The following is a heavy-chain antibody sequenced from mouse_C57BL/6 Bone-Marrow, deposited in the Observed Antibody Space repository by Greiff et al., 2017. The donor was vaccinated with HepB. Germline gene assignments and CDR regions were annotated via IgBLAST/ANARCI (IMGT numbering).Heavy chain of an antibody. CDR1: GFTFSSYA. CDR3: TREEGREYYYAMDY. V-gene: IGHV5-9-1*02. Sequence: EVQRVESGEGLVKPGGSLKLSCAASGFTFSSYAMSWVRQTPEKRLEWVAYISSGGDYIYYADTVKGRFTISRDNARNTLYLQMSSLKSEDTAMYYCTREEGREYYYAMDYWGQGTSVTVSS. CDR2: ISSGGDYI. J-gene: IGHJ4*01.